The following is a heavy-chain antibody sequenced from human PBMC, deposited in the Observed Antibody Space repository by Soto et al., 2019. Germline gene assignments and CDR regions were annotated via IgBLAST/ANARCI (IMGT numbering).Heavy chain of an antibody. D-gene: IGHD6-19*01. Sequence: GGSLRLSCAVSAFSFTSDEMNWVRQAPGKALEWVAYISTSGNTIYYADSVKGRFTISRDNAKNSLYLQMNSLRVEDTAVYYCVRDRYSSGWFGDFWGQGTPVTVSS. CDR2: ISTSGNTI. CDR3: VRDRYSSGWFGDF. J-gene: IGHJ4*02. V-gene: IGHV3-48*03. CDR1: AFSFTSDE.